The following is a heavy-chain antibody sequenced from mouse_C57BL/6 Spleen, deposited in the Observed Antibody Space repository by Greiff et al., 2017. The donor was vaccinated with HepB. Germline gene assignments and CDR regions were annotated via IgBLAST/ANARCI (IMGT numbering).Heavy chain of an antibody. Sequence: EVKLMESGGGLVKPGGSLKLSCAASGFTFSDYGMHWVRQAPEKGLEWVAYISSGSSTIYYADTVKGRFTISRDNAKNTLFLQMTSLRSEDTAMYYCARLLRNYFDYWGQGTTLTVSS. J-gene: IGHJ2*01. CDR3: ARLLRNYFDY. CDR2: ISSGSSTI. CDR1: GFTFSDYG. D-gene: IGHD1-1*01. V-gene: IGHV5-17*01.